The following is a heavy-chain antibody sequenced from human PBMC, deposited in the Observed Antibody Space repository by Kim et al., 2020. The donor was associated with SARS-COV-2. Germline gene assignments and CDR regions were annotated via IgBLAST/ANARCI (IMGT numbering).Heavy chain of an antibody. D-gene: IGHD7-27*01. CDR2: IRYTDDGT. Sequence: GGSLRLSCVASGFTFSTYPMTWVRQAPGKGLEWVAAIRYTDDGTYYADSVRGRFTVSRDISESTLFLQMNSLTVEDTAIYYCAKGGHDGTGYYSLDSWGPGTLVSVSS. CDR3: AKGGHDGTGYYSLDS. CDR1: GFTFSTYP. J-gene: IGHJ4*02. V-gene: IGHV3-23*01.